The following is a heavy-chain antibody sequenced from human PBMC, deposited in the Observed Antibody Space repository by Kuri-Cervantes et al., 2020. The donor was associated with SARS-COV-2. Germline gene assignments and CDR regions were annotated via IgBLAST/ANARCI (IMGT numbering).Heavy chain of an antibody. Sequence: GESLKISCAASGFTFSSYGMHWVRQAPGKGLEWVAFIRYEGSNKYYADSVKGRFTISRDNSKNTLYLQMNSLRAEDTAVYYCAKTNLYSSGCDYWGQGILVTSPQ. CDR2: IRYEGSNK. CDR1: GFTFSSYG. J-gene: IGHJ4*02. CDR3: AKTNLYSSGCDY. V-gene: IGHV3-30*02. D-gene: IGHD6-19*01.